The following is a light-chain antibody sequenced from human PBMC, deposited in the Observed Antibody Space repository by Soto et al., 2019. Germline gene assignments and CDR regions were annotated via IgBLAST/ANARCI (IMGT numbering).Light chain of an antibody. CDR3: QQRSNWPPT. J-gene: IGKJ1*01. CDR1: QSVSSSY. CDR2: GAS. Sequence: EIVLTQSPGTLSLSPGERATLSCRASQSVSSSYLAWYQQKPGQAPRLLIYGASNRATGIPARFSGSGSGTDFTLTISSLEPEDFAVYYCQQRSNWPPTFGQGTKVEIK. V-gene: IGKV3D-20*02.